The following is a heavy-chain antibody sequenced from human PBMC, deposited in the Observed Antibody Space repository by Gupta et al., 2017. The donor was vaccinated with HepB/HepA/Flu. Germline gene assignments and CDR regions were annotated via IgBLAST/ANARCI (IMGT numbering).Heavy chain of an antibody. Sequence: QVQLVQSGAEVKKPGASVKVSCKASGYTFTAYYMYWVRQAPGQGLEWMGWINPNSGGTNYEKKLQGRVTMTRETSISTAYMEMNRLKSEETAVDYCAGVYVIGGGVTTNPFAHGGQGTMVTVYS. CDR1: GYTFTAYY. J-gene: IGHJ4*02. CDR2: INPNSGGT. CDR3: AGVYVIGGGVTTNPFAH. V-gene: IGHV1-2*02. D-gene: IGHD3-16*01.